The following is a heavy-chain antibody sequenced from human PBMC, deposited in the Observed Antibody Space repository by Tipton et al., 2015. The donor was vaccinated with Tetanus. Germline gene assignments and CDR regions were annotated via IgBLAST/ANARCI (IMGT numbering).Heavy chain of an antibody. D-gene: IGHD1-20*01. CDR1: GGSISDKKYY. V-gene: IGHV4-39*02. J-gene: IGHJ4*02. Sequence: TLSLTCSVSGGSISDKKYYWGWIRQPPGKGLEWIASVYFEGSTYYSPSLKSRVIIAVDTAQNLFSLRLSSVTAADTGVYYCARGITDGYNRRLDYWGQGTLVAVSP. CDR2: VYFEGST. CDR3: ARGITDGYNRRLDY.